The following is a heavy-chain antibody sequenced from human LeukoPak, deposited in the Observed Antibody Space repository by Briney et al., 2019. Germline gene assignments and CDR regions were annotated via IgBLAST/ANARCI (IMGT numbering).Heavy chain of an antibody. D-gene: IGHD4/OR15-4a*01. Sequence: GRSLRLSCAASGFTFSSYAMHWVRQAPGKGLEWVAVISYDGSNKYYADSVKGRFTISRDNSKNTLYLQMNSLRAEDTAVYYCAKIGANVGFWGQGTLVTVSS. V-gene: IGHV3-30*04. CDR1: GFTFSSYA. CDR2: ISYDGSNK. CDR3: AKIGANVGF. J-gene: IGHJ4*02.